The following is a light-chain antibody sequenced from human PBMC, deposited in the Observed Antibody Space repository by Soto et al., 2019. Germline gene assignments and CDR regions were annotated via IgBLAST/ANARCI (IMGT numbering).Light chain of an antibody. V-gene: IGKV1-5*03. J-gene: IGKJ1*01. CDR1: QSISSW. CDR2: KAS. CDR3: QHYNSYSEA. Sequence: EIQMSQSPSTLSASVGDRVTITCRASQSISSWLGWYQQKPGKAPKLLIYKASTLKSGVPSRFSGSGSGTEFTLTIGSLQPDDFATYYCQHYNSYSEAFGQGTKVDI.